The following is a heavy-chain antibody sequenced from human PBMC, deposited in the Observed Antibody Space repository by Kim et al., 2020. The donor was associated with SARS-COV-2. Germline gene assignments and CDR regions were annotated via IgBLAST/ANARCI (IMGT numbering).Heavy chain of an antibody. CDR2: INHSGST. D-gene: IGHD5-12*01. J-gene: IGHJ6*02. CDR3: ARGRVPNVDIVATIYYYYYGMDV. Sequence: SETLSLTCAVYGGSFSGYYWSWIRQPPGKGLEWIGEINHSGSTNYNPSLKSRVTISVDTSKNQFSLKLSSVTAADTAVYYCARGRVPNVDIVATIYYYYYGMDVWGQGTTVTVSS. CDR1: GGSFSGYY. V-gene: IGHV4-34*01.